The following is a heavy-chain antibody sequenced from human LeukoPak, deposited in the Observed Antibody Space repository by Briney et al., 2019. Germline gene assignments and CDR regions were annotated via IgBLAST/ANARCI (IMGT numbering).Heavy chain of an antibody. J-gene: IGHJ4*02. CDR2: IIPIFGTA. Sequence: SVKVSCKASGCTFSSYAISWVRQAPGQGLEWMGGIIPIFGTANYAQKVQGRVTITADESTSTAYMELSSLRSEDTAVYYCARDRDEYSGYDFFRYFDYWGQGTLVTVSS. CDR1: GCTFSSYA. CDR3: ARDRDEYSGYDFFRYFDY. V-gene: IGHV1-69*01. D-gene: IGHD5-12*01.